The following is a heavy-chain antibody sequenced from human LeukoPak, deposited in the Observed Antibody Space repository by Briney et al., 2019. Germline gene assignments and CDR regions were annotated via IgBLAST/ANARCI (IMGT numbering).Heavy chain of an antibody. Sequence: SVKVSCKASGGTFSSYAISWVRQAPGQGLEWMGGIIPIFGTANYAQKFQGRVTITADESTSTAYMELSSLRSEDTAVYYCASAQRSNVDTAMWTPPDGDWGQGTLVTVSS. D-gene: IGHD5-18*01. CDR2: IIPIFGTA. CDR1: GGTFSSYA. CDR3: ASAQRSNVDTAMWTPPDGD. J-gene: IGHJ4*02. V-gene: IGHV1-69*01.